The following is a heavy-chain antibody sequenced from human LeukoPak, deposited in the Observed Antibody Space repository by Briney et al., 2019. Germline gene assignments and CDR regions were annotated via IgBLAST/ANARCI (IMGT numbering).Heavy chain of an antibody. CDR1: GYXLTGYY. D-gene: IGHD3-16*02. CDR2: MNPNSGGT. Sequence: ASVKVSCKASGYXLTGYYIHWVRQAPGQGHEWLGWMNPNSGGTKYAQKFQGRVTMTRDTSISTAYMELSRLRSDDTAMYYCARDKLGLGELSLYDQWGQGTLVTVFS. V-gene: IGHV1-2*02. CDR3: ARDKLGLGELSLYDQ. J-gene: IGHJ5*02.